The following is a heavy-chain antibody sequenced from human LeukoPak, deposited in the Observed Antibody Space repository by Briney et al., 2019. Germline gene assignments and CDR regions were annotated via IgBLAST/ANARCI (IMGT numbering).Heavy chain of an antibody. V-gene: IGHV4-39*07. Sequence: SETLSLTCTVSGGSISSSSYYWGWIRQPPGKGLEWIGSIYYSGSTYYNPSLKSRVTISVDTSKNQFSLKLSSVTAADTAVYYCARGYCSSTSCATDYWGQGTLVTVSS. CDR1: GGSISSSSYY. CDR3: ARGYCSSTSCATDY. D-gene: IGHD2-2*01. J-gene: IGHJ4*02. CDR2: IYYSGST.